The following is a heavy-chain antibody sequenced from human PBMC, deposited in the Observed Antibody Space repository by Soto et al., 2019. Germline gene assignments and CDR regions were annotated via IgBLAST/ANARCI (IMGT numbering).Heavy chain of an antibody. V-gene: IGHV3-23*04. CDR2: ISDSGYST. CDR1: GFTFSSYP. CDR3: AKQNLVMVAKHLIDY. J-gene: IGHJ4*02. Sequence: EVQLVESGGALVQPGGSLRLSCVASGFTFSSYPRSWVRQAPGKGLEWVSSISDSGYSTYYADSVKGRFTISRDNSKNTLFLQMSSLRAEDTAFFYCAKQNLVMVAKHLIDYWGAGTRVSVSS. D-gene: IGHD3-10*01.